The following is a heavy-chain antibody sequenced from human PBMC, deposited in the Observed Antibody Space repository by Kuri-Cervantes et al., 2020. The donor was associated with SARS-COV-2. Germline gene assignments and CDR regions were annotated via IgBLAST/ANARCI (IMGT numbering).Heavy chain of an antibody. D-gene: IGHD6-13*01. CDR1: GGSISSYY. CDR2: IYTSGST. J-gene: IGHJ6*02. CDR3: ARESCSSCPNLDYYGMDV. Sequence: SETLSLTCTVSGGSISSYYWSWIRQPAGKGLEWIGHIYTSGSTNYNPSLKSRVTISVDTSKNQFSLKLSSVTAADTAVYYCARESCSSCPNLDYYGMDVWGQGTTVTVSS. V-gene: IGHV4-4*07.